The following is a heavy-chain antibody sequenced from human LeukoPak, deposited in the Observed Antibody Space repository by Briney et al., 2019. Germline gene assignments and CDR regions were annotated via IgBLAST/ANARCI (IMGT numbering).Heavy chain of an antibody. Sequence: KPSETLSLTCAVSGGSISSSNWWSWVRQPPGKGLEWIGEIYHSGSINYNPSLKSRVTISVDKSKNQFSLKLSSVTAADTAVYYCARDAPAGGIDTSLGQTQKDDYWGQGTLVTVSS. J-gene: IGHJ4*02. V-gene: IGHV4-4*02. CDR3: ARDAPAGGIDTSLGQTQKDDY. D-gene: IGHD1-14*01. CDR2: IYHSGSI. CDR1: GGSISSSNW.